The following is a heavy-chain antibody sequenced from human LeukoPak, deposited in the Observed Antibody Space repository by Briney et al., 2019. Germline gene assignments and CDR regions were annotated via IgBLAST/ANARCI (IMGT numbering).Heavy chain of an antibody. V-gene: IGHV3-23*01. J-gene: IGHJ4*02. CDR2: INNSGST. CDR3: AKDRGIEYCSGNSCLGAFDC. D-gene: IGHD2-2*01. Sequence: GGSLRLSCAASGFTFSNYAMSWVRQAPGKGLDWVSTINNSGSTYYADSVKGRFTISRDHSKNTLYLQMNSLRAEDTAVYYCAKDRGIEYCSGNSCLGAFDCWGQETLVTVPS. CDR1: GFTFSNYA.